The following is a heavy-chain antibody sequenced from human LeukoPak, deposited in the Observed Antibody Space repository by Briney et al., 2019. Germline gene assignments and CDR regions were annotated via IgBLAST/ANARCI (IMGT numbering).Heavy chain of an antibody. D-gene: IGHD6-6*01. V-gene: IGHV1-2*02. CDR3: ARVTNIAARPDY. Sequence: ASVKVSCKASGYTFTSYYMHWVRQAPGQGLEWMGWINPNSGGTNYAQKFQGRVTMTRDTSISTAYMELSRLRSDDTAVYYCARVTNIAARPDYWGQGTLVTVSS. J-gene: IGHJ4*02. CDR2: INPNSGGT. CDR1: GYTFTSYY.